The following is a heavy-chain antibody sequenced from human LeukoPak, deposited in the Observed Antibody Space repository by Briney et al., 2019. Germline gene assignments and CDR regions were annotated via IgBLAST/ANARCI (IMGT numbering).Heavy chain of an antibody. J-gene: IGHJ6*03. V-gene: IGHV1-2*06. CDR3: ARGPLVPNYYYYYMDV. D-gene: IGHD2-8*02. CDR1: GYTFTGYY. Sequence: GASVKVSCKASGYTFTGYYMHWVRQAPGQGLEWMGRINPNSGGTNYAQKFQGRVTMTRDTSISTAYMELSRLRSDDTAVYYCARGPLVPNYYYYYMDVWGKGTTVTVSS. CDR2: INPNSGGT.